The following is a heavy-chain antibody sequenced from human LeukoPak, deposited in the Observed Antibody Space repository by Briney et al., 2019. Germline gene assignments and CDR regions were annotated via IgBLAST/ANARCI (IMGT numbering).Heavy chain of an antibody. V-gene: IGHV4-61*02. CDR2: IYTSGST. J-gene: IGHJ4*02. CDR1: GGSISGGSYY. Sequence: SQTLSLTCTVSGGSISGGSYYWSWIRQPAGKGLEWIGRIYTSGSTNYNPSLKSRVTISVDTSKNQFSLKLSSVTAADTAVYYCARDRTGDGYNPFDYWGQGTLVTVSS. CDR3: ARDRTGDGYNPFDY. D-gene: IGHD5-24*01.